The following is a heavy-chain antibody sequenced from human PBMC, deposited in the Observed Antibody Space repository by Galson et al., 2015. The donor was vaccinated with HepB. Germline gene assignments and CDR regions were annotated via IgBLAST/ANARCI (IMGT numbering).Heavy chain of an antibody. Sequence: SLRLSCAASGFTFSGSAINWVRQTSGKGLEWVGHIRSRATNYATAYAASLKGRFTISRDDSKNTAYLHMKSLKTEDTAVYYCIRMADLSGYSSSWGQGTLVTVSS. CDR1: GFTFSGSA. D-gene: IGHD6-13*01. CDR2: IRSRATNYAT. V-gene: IGHV3-73*01. J-gene: IGHJ4*02. CDR3: IRMADLSGYSSS.